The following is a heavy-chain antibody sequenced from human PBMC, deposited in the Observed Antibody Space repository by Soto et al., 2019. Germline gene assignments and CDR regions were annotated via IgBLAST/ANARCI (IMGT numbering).Heavy chain of an antibody. D-gene: IGHD6-19*01. CDR3: TRRIAVAGTYYCDY. CDR2: IKSISDGETT. CDR1: GFTFSHAW. Sequence: LLVESGGGFVQPGGSLRLSCVASGFTFSHAWMDWVRQAPGKGLEWVGRIKSISDGETTNYAASVAGRFSISRDDSKNTLLLHVNSLKTEDTGVSYWTRRIAVAGTYYCDYWGQGTLVTVSS. J-gene: IGHJ4*02. V-gene: IGHV3-15*07.